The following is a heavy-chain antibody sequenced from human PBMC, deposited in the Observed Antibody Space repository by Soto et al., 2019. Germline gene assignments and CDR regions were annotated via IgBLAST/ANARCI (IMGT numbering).Heavy chain of an antibody. Sequence: PSETLSLTCNVSGGSVSSGGYYWSWIRQHPGKGLEWIGYIHYSGSTYYNPSLKSRVTMSIDTSKNLFSLNLSSVTAADTAVYYCARQIYDSDTGPNFQYYFDSWGQGTPVTVSS. CDR1: GGSVSSGGYY. CDR2: IHYSGST. CDR3: ARQIYDSDTGPNFQYYFDS. D-gene: IGHD3-22*01. V-gene: IGHV4-31*03. J-gene: IGHJ4*02.